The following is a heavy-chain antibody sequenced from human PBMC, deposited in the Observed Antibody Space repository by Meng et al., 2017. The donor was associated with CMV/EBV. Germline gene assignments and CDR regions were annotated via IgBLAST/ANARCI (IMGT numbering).Heavy chain of an antibody. CDR3: ARGRRWGSVAGTYMYYYYGMDV. V-gene: IGHV1-69*05. D-gene: IGHD6-13*01. CDR2: IIPIFGTA. Sequence: SVKVSCKASGGTFSSYAISWVRQAPGQGLEWMGGIIPIFGTANYAQKFQGRVTITTDESTSTAYMELSSLRSEDTAVYYCARGRRWGSVAGTYMYYYYGMDVWGQGTTVTVSS. CDR1: GGTFSSYA. J-gene: IGHJ6*02.